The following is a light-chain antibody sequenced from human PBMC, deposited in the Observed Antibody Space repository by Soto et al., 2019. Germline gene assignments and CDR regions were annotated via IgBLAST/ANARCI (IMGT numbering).Light chain of an antibody. CDR3: SSYAVSNNFPCV. Sequence: QSVLTQPPSASGSPGQSVTISCTGTSSDVGGYNYVSWYQQHPGKAPKLMIYEVSKRPSGVPDRFSGSKSGNTASLTVSGLQAEDEFDYDWSSYAVSNNFPCVVGTGTKVPV. V-gene: IGLV2-8*01. CDR1: SSDVGGYNY. CDR2: EVS. J-gene: IGLJ1*01.